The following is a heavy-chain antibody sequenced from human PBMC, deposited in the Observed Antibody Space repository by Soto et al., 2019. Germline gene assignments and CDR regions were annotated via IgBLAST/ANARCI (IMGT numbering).Heavy chain of an antibody. V-gene: IGHV4-31*03. CDR2: IHYSGDT. CDR3: ASSAPYSSGASCYVY. CDR1: GGSISSGAYY. Sequence: SETLSLTCTVSGGSISSGAYYWSWIRQHRGKGLELIGYIHYSGDTYYNPSLESRLTISLDTSRNQFTLNLRSVTAADTAVYYGASSAPYSSGASCYVYGGQGTLVTVSS. D-gene: IGHD2-15*01. J-gene: IGHJ4*02.